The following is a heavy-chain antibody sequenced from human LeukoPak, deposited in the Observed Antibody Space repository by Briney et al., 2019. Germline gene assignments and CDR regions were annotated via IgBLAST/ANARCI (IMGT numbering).Heavy chain of an antibody. D-gene: IGHD3-22*01. J-gene: IGHJ4*02. CDR3: ATRVNDSSYYFDY. CDR1: GGSISSGGYY. Sequence: PSQTLSLTCTVSGGSISSGGYYWSWIRQHPGKGLEWIGYIYYSGSAYYNPSLKSRVTISVDTSKNQFSLKLSSVTAADTAVYYCATRVNDSSYYFDYWGQGTLVTVSS. V-gene: IGHV4-31*03. CDR2: IYYSGSA.